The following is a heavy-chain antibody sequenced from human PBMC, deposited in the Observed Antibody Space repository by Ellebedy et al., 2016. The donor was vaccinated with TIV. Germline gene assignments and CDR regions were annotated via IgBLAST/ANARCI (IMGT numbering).Heavy chain of an antibody. CDR3: AREGILNAFDI. CDR1: RGSFNNFA. Sequence: SVKVSXKASRGSFNNFAINWVRQAPGQGLEWMGGSLPIFGSPYYSEKFQGRVAINADESTNTAYMELNSLKSEDTAVYFCAREGILNAFDIWGQGTMVTVSS. V-gene: IGHV1-69*13. D-gene: IGHD2/OR15-2a*01. CDR2: SLPIFGSP. J-gene: IGHJ3*02.